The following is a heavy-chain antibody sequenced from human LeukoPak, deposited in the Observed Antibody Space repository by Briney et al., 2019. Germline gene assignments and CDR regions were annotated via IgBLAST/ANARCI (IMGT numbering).Heavy chain of an antibody. V-gene: IGHV3-49*05. CDR1: GFSFGDYA. J-gene: IGHJ4*02. Sequence: KPGRSLRLSCTASGFSFGDYAMSWFRQAPGKGLEWVGFIRNKAYGGTTEYAASVKGRFTISIDDSKSNAYLQMNSLKTEDTAVYYCTRALWLVWPSYWGQGTLVTVSS. D-gene: IGHD6-19*01. CDR3: TRALWLVWPSY. CDR2: IRNKAYGGTT.